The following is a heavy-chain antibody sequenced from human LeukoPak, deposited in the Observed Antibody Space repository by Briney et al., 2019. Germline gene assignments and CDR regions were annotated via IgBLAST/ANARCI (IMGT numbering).Heavy chain of an antibody. D-gene: IGHD3-16*01. V-gene: IGHV3-9*01. J-gene: IGHJ4*02. CDR2: ISWNSGSI. CDR3: AKPDYG. CDR1: GFTFDDYA. Sequence: GRSLRLSCAASGFTFDDYAMYWVRQAPGKGLEWVSGISWNSGSIGYADPVKGRFTISRDNSKNTLYLQMNSLRVEDTAVYYCAKPDYGWGQGTLVTVSS.